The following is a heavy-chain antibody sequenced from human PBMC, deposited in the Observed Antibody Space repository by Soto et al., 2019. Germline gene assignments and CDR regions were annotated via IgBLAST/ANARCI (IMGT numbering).Heavy chain of an antibody. V-gene: IGHV1-69*06. CDR3: SRSLYISGWVNWYFDL. D-gene: IGHD6-19*01. Sequence: QVQLVQSGTEVKKPGSSVKVSCTASGGSSTNYALSWVRLAPGQGLEWMGGIIPVFGTPNYSPNFQDRVTTTAEKSTATVYMELTSLRLEYTAMYFCSRSLYISGWVNWYFDLWGPGTLVTVSS. J-gene: IGHJ2*01. CDR2: IIPVFGTP. CDR1: GGSSTNYA.